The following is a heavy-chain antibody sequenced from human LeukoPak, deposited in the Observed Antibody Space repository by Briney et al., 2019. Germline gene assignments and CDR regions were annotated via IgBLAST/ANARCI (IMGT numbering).Heavy chain of an antibody. CDR2: IYHSGST. CDR3: ARVLVAVAVLYDGGSFFDY. CDR1: GGSISSSSDY. J-gene: IGHJ4*02. Sequence: SETLSLTCTVAGGSISSSSDYWGWVRQPPGKGLEWIGEIYHSGSTNYNPSLKSRVTISVDKSKNQFSLKLSSVTAADTAVYYCARVLVAVAVLYDGGSFFDYWGQGTLVTVSS. V-gene: IGHV4-39*07. D-gene: IGHD6-19*01.